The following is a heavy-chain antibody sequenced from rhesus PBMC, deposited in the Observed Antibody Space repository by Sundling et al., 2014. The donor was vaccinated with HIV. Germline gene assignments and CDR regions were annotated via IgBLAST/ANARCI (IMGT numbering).Heavy chain of an antibody. Sequence: QVQLQESGPGLLKPSETLALTCAVSGGSIDGGYAWGWIRQAPGKGLEWIAIIYTSSGNTYYNPSLKSRVTISRDTSKNQFSLKLSSVTAADTAVYYCAMGGTYYYHSGRLDYWGQGVLVTVSS. V-gene: IGHV4-76*01. CDR1: GGSIDGGYA. CDR3: AMGGTYYYHSGRLDY. CDR2: IYTSSGNT. J-gene: IGHJ4*01. D-gene: IGHD3-28*01.